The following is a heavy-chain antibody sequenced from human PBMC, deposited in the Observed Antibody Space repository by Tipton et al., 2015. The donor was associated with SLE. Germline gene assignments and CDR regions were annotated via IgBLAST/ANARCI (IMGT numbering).Heavy chain of an antibody. CDR2: IRSKAYGGTT. CDR1: GFIFGDYA. V-gene: IGHV3-49*04. Sequence: SLRLSCTASGFIFGDYAMSWVRQAPGKGLEWVGFIRSKAYGGTTQYAASVKGRFTISRDDSKSIAYLQMNSLKTEDTAVYYCTRVSRLRDAFDIWGQGTMVTVSS. CDR3: TRVSRLRDAFDI. J-gene: IGHJ3*02.